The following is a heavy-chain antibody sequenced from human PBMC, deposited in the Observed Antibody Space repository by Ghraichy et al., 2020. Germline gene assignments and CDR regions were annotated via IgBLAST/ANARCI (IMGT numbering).Heavy chain of an antibody. D-gene: IGHD4-17*01. J-gene: IGHJ3*02. CDR2: IHQSGST. CDR1: GVSIGSYY. V-gene: IGHV4-59*01. CDR3: ARDYFGDYRDAFDI. Sequence: SETLSLTCTVSGVSIGSYYWTWIRQPAGKGLEWIGYIHQSGSTNYNPSLKSRVTISIDSSKNQFSLKLSSVTAADTAVYYCARDYFGDYRDAFDIWGQGRMVAVSS.